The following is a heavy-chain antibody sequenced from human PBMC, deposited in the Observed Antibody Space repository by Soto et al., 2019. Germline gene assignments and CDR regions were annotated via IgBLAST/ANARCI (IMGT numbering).Heavy chain of an antibody. CDR3: TTEAYDNSGSLAFDI. CDR1: GGSISSYY. J-gene: IGHJ3*02. V-gene: IGHV4-59*08. Sequence: LSETLSLTCTVSGGSISSYYWSWIRQPPGKGLEWIGYIYYSGSTNYNPSLKSRVTISLDTSKNQFSLKLSSVTAADTAVYYCTTEAYDNSGSLAFDIWGPGTLVTVSS. D-gene: IGHD3-22*01. CDR2: IYYSGST.